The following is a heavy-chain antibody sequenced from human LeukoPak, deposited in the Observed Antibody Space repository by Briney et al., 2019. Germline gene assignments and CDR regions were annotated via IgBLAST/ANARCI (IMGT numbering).Heavy chain of an antibody. J-gene: IGHJ4*02. CDR2: IKQDGSEK. Sequence: PGGSLRLSCAASGFTFSSYWMSWVRQAPGKGLEWVANIKQDGSEKYYVDSVKGRFTISRDNAKNSLYLQMNSLRAEDTAVYYCARDRFVPGYSSGPDYWGQGTLVTVSS. V-gene: IGHV3-7*01. CDR1: GFTFSSYW. D-gene: IGHD6-19*01. CDR3: ARDRFVPGYSSGPDY.